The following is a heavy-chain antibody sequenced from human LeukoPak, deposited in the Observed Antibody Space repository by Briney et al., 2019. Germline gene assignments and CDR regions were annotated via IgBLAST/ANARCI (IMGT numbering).Heavy chain of an antibody. CDR2: INAGNGNT. J-gene: IGHJ4*02. CDR1: GYTFTSYA. V-gene: IGHV1-3*01. Sequence: ASVKVSCKASGYTFTSYAMHWVRQAPGQRLEWMGWINAGNGNTKYSQKFQGRVTITGDTSASTAYMELSSLRSEDTAVYYCARDRWQQLVDYWGQGTLVTVSS. CDR3: ARDRWQQLVDY. D-gene: IGHD6-13*01.